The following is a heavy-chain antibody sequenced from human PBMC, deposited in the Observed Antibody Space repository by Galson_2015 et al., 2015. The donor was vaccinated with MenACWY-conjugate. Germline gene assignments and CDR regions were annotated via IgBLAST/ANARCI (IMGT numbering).Heavy chain of an antibody. CDR2: IKQDGSEK. V-gene: IGHV3-7*03. CDR3: ARDTGCSSTSCYYYFDY. D-gene: IGHD2-2*01. CDR1: GFTFSSYW. Sequence: SLRLSCAASGFTFSSYWMSWVRQAPGKGLEWVANIKQDGSEKYYVDSVKGRFTISRDNAKNSLYLQVNSLRAEDTTVYYCARDTGCSSTSCYYYFDYWGQGTLVTVSS. J-gene: IGHJ4*02.